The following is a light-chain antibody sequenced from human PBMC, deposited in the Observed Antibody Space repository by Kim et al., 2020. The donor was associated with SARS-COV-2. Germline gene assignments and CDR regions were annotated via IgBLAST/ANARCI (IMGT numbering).Light chain of an antibody. CDR2: IAY. V-gene: IGKV3-20*01. Sequence: SPGERATLSCRASRSITSNYLAWYQKKPGQAPRLLIYIAYTRATGIPDRFSGSGSGTEFTLTISRLEPEDFAVYYCHQYGSSPSTFGQGTRLEIK. CDR3: HQYGSSPST. CDR1: RSITSNY. J-gene: IGKJ5*01.